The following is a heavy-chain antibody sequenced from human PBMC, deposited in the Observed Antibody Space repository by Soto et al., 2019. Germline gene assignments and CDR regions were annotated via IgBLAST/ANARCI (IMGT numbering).Heavy chain of an antibody. Sequence: QSPTLSLTCAISGDSVSSNSAAWNWIRQSPSRGLEWLGRTYYRSKWYNDYAVSVKSRITINPDTSKNQFSLQLNSVTPEDTAVYYCARDLDYDYGGSYFDYWGQGTLVTVSS. J-gene: IGHJ4*02. CDR2: TYYRSKWYN. CDR1: GDSVSSNSAA. D-gene: IGHD4-17*01. V-gene: IGHV6-1*01. CDR3: ARDLDYDYGGSYFDY.